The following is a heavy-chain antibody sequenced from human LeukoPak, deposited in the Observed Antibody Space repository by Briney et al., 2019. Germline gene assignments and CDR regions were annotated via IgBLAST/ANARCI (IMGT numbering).Heavy chain of an antibody. CDR2: ISYDGSDK. V-gene: IGHV3-30*03. Sequence: GRSLRLSCAASGFTFSSYGMHWVRQAPGKGLEWVSVISYDGSDKYYADSVKGRFTISRDNSKNTLYLQINSLRSEDTAVYYCARDNSVRDEAWWFNPWGQGTLVTVSS. CDR3: ARDNSVRDEAWWFNP. D-gene: IGHD5-24*01. CDR1: GFTFSSYG. J-gene: IGHJ5*02.